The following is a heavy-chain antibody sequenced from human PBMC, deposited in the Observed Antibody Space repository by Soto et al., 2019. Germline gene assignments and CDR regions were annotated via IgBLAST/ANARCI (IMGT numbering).Heavy chain of an antibody. CDR1: GGSISSSSYY. V-gene: IGHV4-39*01. CDR2: IYYSGST. D-gene: IGHD6-19*01. Sequence: SETLSLTCTVSGGSISSSSYYWGWIRQPPGKGLEWIGSIYYSGSTYYNPSLKSRVTISVDTSKNQFSLKLSSVTAADTAVYYCARVYSSGWYAHRDYWGQGTRVTVAS. CDR3: ARVYSSGWYAHRDY. J-gene: IGHJ4*02.